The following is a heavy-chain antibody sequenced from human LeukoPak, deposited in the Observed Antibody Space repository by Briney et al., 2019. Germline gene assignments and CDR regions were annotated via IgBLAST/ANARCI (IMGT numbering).Heavy chain of an antibody. V-gene: IGHV1-18*04. D-gene: IGHD6-13*01. J-gene: IGHJ4*02. CDR3: ARDLGYSSSWPFNFDY. CDR2: ISAYNGNT. CDR1: GYTFTGYY. Sequence: GASVKVSCKASGYTFTGYYMHWVRQAPGQGLEWMGWISAYNGNTNYAQKLQGRVTMTTDTSTSTAYMELRSLRSDDTAVYYCARDLGYSSSWPFNFDYWGQGTLVTVSS.